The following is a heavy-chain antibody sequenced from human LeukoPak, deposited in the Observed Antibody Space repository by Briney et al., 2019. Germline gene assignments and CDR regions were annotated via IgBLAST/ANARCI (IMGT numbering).Heavy chain of an antibody. V-gene: IGHV1-69*05. CDR1: GGTLSSYA. D-gene: IGHD1-7*01. CDR3: ARDLGITGTTAFDP. CDR2: IIPIFGTA. J-gene: IGHJ5*02. Sequence: GASVKVSCKASGGTLSSYAISWVRQAPGQGLEWMGGIIPIFGTANYAQKFQGRVTITTDESTSTAYMELSSLRSEDTAVYYCARDLGITGTTAFDPWGQGTLVTVSS.